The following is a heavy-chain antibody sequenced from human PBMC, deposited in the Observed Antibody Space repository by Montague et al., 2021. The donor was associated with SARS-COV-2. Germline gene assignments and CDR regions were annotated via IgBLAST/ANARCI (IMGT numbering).Heavy chain of an antibody. CDR1: GFTFSTYA. D-gene: IGHD1-26*01. Sequence: SLRLSCAASGFTFSTYAMHWVRQAPGKGLEFVSAITNNGVSTYYAGSVKGRFTISRDNSKNTLYLQMGRLRSEDMAVYFCARSGLSGSYDYWGQGTLVTVSS. CDR2: ITNNGVST. J-gene: IGHJ4*02. V-gene: IGHV3-64*02. CDR3: ARSGLSGSYDY.